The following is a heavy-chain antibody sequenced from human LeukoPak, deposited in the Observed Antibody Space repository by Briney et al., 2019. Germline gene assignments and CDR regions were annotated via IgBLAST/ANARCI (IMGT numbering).Heavy chain of an antibody. D-gene: IGHD2-2*01. CDR3: ARDEVVPAAPEY. CDR2: ISSSSSYI. CDR1: GFTFSSYS. J-gene: IGHJ4*02. Sequence: PGGSLRLSCAASGFTFSSYSMNWVRQAPGKGLEWVSSISSSSSYIYYADSVKGRFTISRDNAKNSPYLQMNSLRAEDTAVYYCARDEVVPAAPEYWGQGTLVTVSS. V-gene: IGHV3-21*01.